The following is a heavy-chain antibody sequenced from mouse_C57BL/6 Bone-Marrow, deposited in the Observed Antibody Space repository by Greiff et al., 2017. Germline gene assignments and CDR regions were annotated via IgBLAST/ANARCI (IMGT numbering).Heavy chain of an antibody. CDR2: ISSGGSYT. Sequence: VQLKESGGDLVKPGGSLKLSCAASGFTFSSYGMSWVRPTPDKRLAWVATISSGGSYTYYPDRVKGRFTISRDNAKNTLYLQMSSLKSEDTAMYYCARLGLRQFAYWGQGTLVTVSA. CDR1: GFTFSSYG. J-gene: IGHJ3*01. V-gene: IGHV5-6*01. D-gene: IGHD2-4*01. CDR3: ARLGLRQFAY.